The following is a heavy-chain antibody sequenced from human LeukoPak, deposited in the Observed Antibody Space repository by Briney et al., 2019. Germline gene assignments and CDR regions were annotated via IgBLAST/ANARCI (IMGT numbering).Heavy chain of an antibody. D-gene: IGHD1-1*01. CDR1: GFTFGDYT. Sequence: GGSRRLSCTASGFTFGDYTMTWFRQAPGKGLEWVGFIRSKTYGGTTEDAASVKGRFTISRDDSKSVAYLQMNSLKTEDTAVYYCSRGGANSPFDYWGQGTLVTVSS. CDR2: IRSKTYGGTT. J-gene: IGHJ4*02. CDR3: SRGGANSPFDY. V-gene: IGHV3-49*03.